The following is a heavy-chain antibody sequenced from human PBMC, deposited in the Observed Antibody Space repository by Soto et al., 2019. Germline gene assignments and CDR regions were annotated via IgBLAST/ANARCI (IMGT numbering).Heavy chain of an antibody. V-gene: IGHV4-30-4*01. Sequence: QVQLQESGPGLVKPSQTLSLTCTVSGGSISSGDYYWSWIREPPGKGLEWIGYIYYSGSTYYNPSLKSRVTISVDTSKNQFSLKLSSVTAADTAVYYCARQDTAMVTWFDPWGQGTLVTVSS. CDR1: GGSISSGDYY. CDR3: ARQDTAMVTWFDP. D-gene: IGHD5-18*01. J-gene: IGHJ5*02. CDR2: IYYSGST.